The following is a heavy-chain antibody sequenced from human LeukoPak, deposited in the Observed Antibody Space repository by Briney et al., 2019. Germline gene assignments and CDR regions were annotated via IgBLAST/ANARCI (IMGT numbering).Heavy chain of an antibody. CDR1: GFTFSSYA. Sequence: GGSLRLSCAASGFTFSSYAMHWVRQAPGRGLEWVAVISNDGSKKYYRDSVKGRFTISRDNSKNTLYLQMNSLGGEDAAVYYCAKDINVLIYYYFDYWGQGTLVTVSS. V-gene: IGHV3-30*04. CDR2: ISNDGSKK. CDR3: AKDINVLIYYYFDY. D-gene: IGHD2-21*01. J-gene: IGHJ4*02.